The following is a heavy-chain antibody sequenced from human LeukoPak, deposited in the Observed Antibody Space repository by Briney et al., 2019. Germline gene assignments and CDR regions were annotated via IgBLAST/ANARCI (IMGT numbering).Heavy chain of an antibody. CDR2: INPSGGST. CDR3: ARDLTPLLWFGESNWFDP. Sequence: ASVKVSCMASGYTFTSYYMHWVRQAPGQGLEWMGIINPSGGSTSYAQKFQGRVTMTRDTSTSTVYMELSSLRSEDTAVYYCARDLTPLLWFGESNWFDPWGQGTLVTVSS. CDR1: GYTFTSYY. V-gene: IGHV1-46*01. D-gene: IGHD3-10*01. J-gene: IGHJ5*02.